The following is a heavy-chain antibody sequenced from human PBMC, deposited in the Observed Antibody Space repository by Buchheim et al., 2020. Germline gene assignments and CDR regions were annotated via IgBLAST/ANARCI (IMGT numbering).Heavy chain of an antibody. D-gene: IGHD5-18*01. V-gene: IGHV3-30*18. CDR3: AKKGGYRSGSTYYYYYMDV. CDR1: GFTFGSFG. Sequence: QVQLVESGGGVVQPGRSLRLSCAASGFTFGSFGIHWVRQAPGKGLEWVALISYDGSATYYGDTVKGRLTISRDNSKNTLYLQMNSLRAEDTAVYYCAKKGGYRSGSTYYYYYMDVWGKETT. CDR2: ISYDGSAT. J-gene: IGHJ6*03.